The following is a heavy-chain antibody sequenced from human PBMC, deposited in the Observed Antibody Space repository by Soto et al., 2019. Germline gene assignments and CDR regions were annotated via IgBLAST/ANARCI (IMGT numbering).Heavy chain of an antibody. CDR3: ARYFPVAHDKDLIDYYYGMDV. J-gene: IGHJ6*02. CDR1: GGTFRSRA. V-gene: IGHV1-69*13. D-gene: IGHD3-9*01. Sequence: SVKFSYKAFGGTFRSRATRCVRQAPGQGLEWIGGIIPIFGTANYAQKFQGRVTITADESTSTAYMELSSLRSEDTAVYYCARYFPVAHDKDLIDYYYGMDVWGQGTTVPGS. CDR2: IIPIFGTA.